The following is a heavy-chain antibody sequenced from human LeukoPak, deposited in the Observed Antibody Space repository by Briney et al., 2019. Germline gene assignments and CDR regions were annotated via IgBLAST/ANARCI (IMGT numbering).Heavy chain of an antibody. CDR2: ISYDGSNK. Sequence: PGGSLRLSCAASGFTFSSYAMHWVRQAPGKGLEWVAVISYDGSNKYYADSVKGRFTISRDNSKNTLYLQMNSLRAEDTAVYYCARDIDYGDYGGYFDYWGQGTLVTVSS. J-gene: IGHJ4*02. D-gene: IGHD4-17*01. CDR1: GFTFSSYA. V-gene: IGHV3-30-3*01. CDR3: ARDIDYGDYGGYFDY.